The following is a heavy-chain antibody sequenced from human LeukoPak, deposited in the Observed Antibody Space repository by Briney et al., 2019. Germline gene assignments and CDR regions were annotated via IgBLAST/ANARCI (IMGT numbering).Heavy chain of an antibody. CDR1: GFTFSSYA. V-gene: IGHV3-23*01. J-gene: IGHJ4*02. D-gene: IGHD1-26*01. Sequence: PGGSLRPSCAASGFTFSSYAMSWVRQAPGKGLEWVSAISGSGGSTYYADSVKGRFTISRDNSKNTLYLQMNSLRAEDTAVYYCARIVGAPYYFDYWGQGTLVTVSS. CDR3: ARIVGAPYYFDY. CDR2: ISGSGGST.